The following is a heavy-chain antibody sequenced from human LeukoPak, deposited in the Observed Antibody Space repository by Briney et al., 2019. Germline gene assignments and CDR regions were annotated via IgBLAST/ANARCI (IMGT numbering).Heavy chain of an antibody. J-gene: IGHJ4*02. Sequence: SETLSLTCTVSGGSISSSSYYWGWIRQPPGKGLEWIGSIYYSGSTHYTPSLKSRVTISGDTSKNQFSLKLSSVTAADTAVYYCARHGTAAAFFDYWGQGTLDTVSS. CDR2: IYYSGST. V-gene: IGHV4-39*01. D-gene: IGHD6-13*01. CDR3: ARHGTAAAFFDY. CDR1: GGSISSSSYY.